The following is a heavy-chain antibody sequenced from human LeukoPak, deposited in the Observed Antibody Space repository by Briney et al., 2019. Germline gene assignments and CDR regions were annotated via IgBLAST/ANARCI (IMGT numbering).Heavy chain of an antibody. V-gene: IGHV4-30-4*08. Sequence: SQTLSLTCTVSAGSISSGDYYWSWIRQPPGKGLEWIGYIYYRGSTYYHPSLKSRVTISVDTSKNQFSLRLSSVTAADTAVYYCARTKYSSGWYVVRSGDPFDYWGQGTLVTVSS. CDR3: ARTKYSSGWYVVRSGDPFDY. CDR1: AGSISSGDYY. J-gene: IGHJ4*02. CDR2: IYYRGST. D-gene: IGHD6-19*01.